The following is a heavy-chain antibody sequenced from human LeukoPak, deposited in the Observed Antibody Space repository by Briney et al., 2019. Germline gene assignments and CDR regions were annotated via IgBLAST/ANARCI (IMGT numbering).Heavy chain of an antibody. CDR2: IGPTGSDR. V-gene: IGHV3-21*06. CDR3: ATETNGRHYDY. J-gene: IGHJ4*02. D-gene: IGHD1-14*01. CDR1: GLTFSTFD. Sequence: PGGTLRLSCTASGLTFSTFDLNWVRQAPGKGREGGASIGPTGSDRYHADSIKGRFTIARDNANNFLYLQMNSLRAEDTAVYYCATETNGRHYDYWGQGTLVTVSS.